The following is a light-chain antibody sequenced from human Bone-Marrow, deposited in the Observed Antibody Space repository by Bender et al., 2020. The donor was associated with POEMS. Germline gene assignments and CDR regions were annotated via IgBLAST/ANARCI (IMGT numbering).Light chain of an antibody. Sequence: QSVLTQPPSASGTPGQRVTISCSGSSSNIGTNPVNWYQQLPGTAPKLLIYINNQRPSGVPDRFSGSKSGTSASLAISGFRSEDEADYYCATWDDSLTAQVFGGGTKLTVL. CDR3: ATWDDSLTAQV. CDR1: SSNIGTNP. CDR2: INN. V-gene: IGLV1-44*01. J-gene: IGLJ3*02.